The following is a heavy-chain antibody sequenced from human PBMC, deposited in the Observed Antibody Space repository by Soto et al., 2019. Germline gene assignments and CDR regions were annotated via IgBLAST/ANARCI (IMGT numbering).Heavy chain of an antibody. V-gene: IGHV4-59*08. CDR1: GGSISSYY. CDR3: ARRSRTQWLGGGWFDP. Sequence: SETLSLTCTVSGGSISSYYWSWIRQPPGKGLEWIGYIYYSGSTNYNPSLKSRVTISVDTSKNQFSLKLSSVTAADTAVYYCARRSRTQWLGGGWFDPWGQGTLVTVSS. J-gene: IGHJ5*02. D-gene: IGHD6-19*01. CDR2: IYYSGST.